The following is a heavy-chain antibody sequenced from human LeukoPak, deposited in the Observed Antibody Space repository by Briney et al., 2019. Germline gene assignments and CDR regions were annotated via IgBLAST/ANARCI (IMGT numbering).Heavy chain of an antibody. CDR3: AKSGLNRFDY. J-gene: IGHJ4*02. Sequence: PGGSLRLSCEASGFTFSSYAMSWVRQAPGKGLEWVSGISGSGRGGRTYYADSVKGRFTISRDNSKNTLYLQMNSLRVEDTAIYYCAKSGLNRFDYWGPGTLVTVSS. V-gene: IGHV3-23*01. CDR2: ISGSGRGGRT. CDR1: GFTFSSYA. D-gene: IGHD2-15*01.